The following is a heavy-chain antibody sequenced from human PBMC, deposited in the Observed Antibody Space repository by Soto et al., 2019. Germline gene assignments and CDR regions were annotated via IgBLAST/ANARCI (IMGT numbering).Heavy chain of an antibody. CDR1: GGSFSGYY. CDR3: ARSGITMLRGVIHWFDP. Sequence: SETLSLSCAVYGGSFSGYYWSWIRQPPGKGLEWIGEINHSGSTNYNPSLKSRVTISVDTSKNQFSLKLSSVTAADTAVYYCARSGITMLRGVIHWFDPWGQGTLVTVS. D-gene: IGHD3-10*01. J-gene: IGHJ5*02. V-gene: IGHV4-34*01. CDR2: INHSGST.